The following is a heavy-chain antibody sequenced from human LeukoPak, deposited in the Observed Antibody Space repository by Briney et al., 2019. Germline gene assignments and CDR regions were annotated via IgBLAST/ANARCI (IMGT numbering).Heavy chain of an antibody. J-gene: IGHJ4*02. Sequence: SETLSLTCTVSGVSISSYYWSWIRQPPGKGLEWIGYIYYSGSTNYNPSLKSRVPISVDTSKTQFSLKLTSVTAADTAVYYCARRDLNGGNFVYWGQRTLVTVSS. V-gene: IGHV4-59*01. D-gene: IGHD3-16*01. CDR3: ARRDLNGGNFVY. CDR2: IYYSGST. CDR1: GVSISSYY.